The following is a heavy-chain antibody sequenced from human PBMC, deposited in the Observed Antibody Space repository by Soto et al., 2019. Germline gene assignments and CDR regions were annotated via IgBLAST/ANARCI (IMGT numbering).Heavy chain of an antibody. V-gene: IGHV3-23*01. CDR2: ISSNGDTT. Sequence: EVQLLESGGDLVQPGGSLRLSCAASGFTFSSYAMSWVRQAPGKGLEWVSAISSNGDTTFYADSVKGRFTISRDNSKNTVCLQMISLRAEDTAVYYCANSFSPYSDAWYSHFDHWGHGTLVTVSS. CDR3: ANSFSPYSDAWYSHFDH. J-gene: IGHJ4*01. CDR1: GFTFSSYA. D-gene: IGHD1-26*01.